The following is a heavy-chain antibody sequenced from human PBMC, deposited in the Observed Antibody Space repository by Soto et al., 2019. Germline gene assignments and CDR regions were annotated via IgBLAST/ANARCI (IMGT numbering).Heavy chain of an antibody. CDR2: ISASGGST. D-gene: IGHD2-2*01. V-gene: IGHV3-23*01. CDR3: AKVLYQLLRGLYYYSMDV. J-gene: IGHJ6*02. CDR1: GFTFSSYA. Sequence: GGSLRLSCAASGFTFSSYAMSWVRQAPGKGLEWVSAISASGGSTYYADSVKGRFTISRDNSNNTLYLQMNSLRADDTAVYYCAKVLYQLLRGLYYYSMDVWGQGTTVTVSS.